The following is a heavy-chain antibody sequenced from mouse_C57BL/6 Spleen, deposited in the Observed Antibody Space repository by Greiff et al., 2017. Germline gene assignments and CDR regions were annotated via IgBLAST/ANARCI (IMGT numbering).Heavy chain of an antibody. CDR3: ARVYYGNYSGFAY. V-gene: IGHV1-53*01. Sequence: QVQLQQPGTELVKPGASVKLSCKASGYTFTSYWMHWVKQRPGKGLEWIGKINPSNGGSTYNEKFTSKATLTVDKSSSTAYMQLSSLTSEYSAVYYCARVYYGNYSGFAYWGQGTLVTVSA. CDR1: GYTFTSYW. CDR2: INPSNGGS. D-gene: IGHD2-1*01. J-gene: IGHJ3*01.